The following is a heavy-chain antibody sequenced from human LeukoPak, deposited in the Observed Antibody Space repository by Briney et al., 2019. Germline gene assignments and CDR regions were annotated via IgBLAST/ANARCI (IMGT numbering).Heavy chain of an antibody. CDR1: GFTFSSYE. CDR2: ISSSGSTI. CDR3: ARYYYDSSGLGDAFDI. V-gene: IGHV3-48*03. J-gene: IGHJ3*02. D-gene: IGHD3-22*01. Sequence: PGGSLRLSCAASGFTFSSYEMNWVRQAPGKGLEWVSYISSSGSTIYYADSVKGRFTISRDNAKNSLYLQMNSLRAEDTAVYYSARYYYDSSGLGDAFDIWGQGTMVTVSS.